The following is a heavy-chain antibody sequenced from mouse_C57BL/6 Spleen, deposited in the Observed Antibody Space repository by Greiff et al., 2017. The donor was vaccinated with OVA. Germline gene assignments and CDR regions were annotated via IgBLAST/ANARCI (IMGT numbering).Heavy chain of an antibody. D-gene: IGHD1-1*01. Sequence: QVQLQQPGAELVKPGASVKLSCKASGYTFTSYWMQWVKQRPGQGLEWIGEIDPSDSYTNYNQKFKGKATMTVDTSSSTAYMQRSSLTSEDSAVYYCARLPFITTVVADDYGGQGTTLTVSS. CDR2: IDPSDSYT. V-gene: IGHV1-50*01. CDR3: ARLPFITTVVADDY. J-gene: IGHJ2*01. CDR1: GYTFTSYW.